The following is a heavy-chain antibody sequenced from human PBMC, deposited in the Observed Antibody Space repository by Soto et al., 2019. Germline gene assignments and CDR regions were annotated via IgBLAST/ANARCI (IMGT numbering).Heavy chain of an antibody. D-gene: IGHD3-10*01. CDR1: GDSISSSSYY. V-gene: IGHV4-39*01. CDR3: ASRDGSGSYYY. J-gene: IGHJ4*02. CDR2: IYYSGST. Sequence: SETLSLTCTVSGDSISSSSYYWGWIRQPPGKGLEWIGSIYYSGSTYYNPSLKSRVTISVDTSKNQFSLKLSSVTAADTAVYYCASRDGSGSYYYWGQGTLVTVSS.